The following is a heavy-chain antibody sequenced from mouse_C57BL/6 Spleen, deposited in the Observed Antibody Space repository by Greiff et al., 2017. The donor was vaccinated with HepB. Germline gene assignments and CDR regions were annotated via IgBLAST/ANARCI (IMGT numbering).Heavy chain of an antibody. Sequence: QVQLQQSGPELVKPGASVKISCKASGYSFTSYYIHWVKQRPGQGLEWIGWIYPGSGNTKYNEKFKGKATLTADTSSSTAYMQLSSLTSEDSAVYYCAGILRLGYFDYWGQGTTLTVSS. D-gene: IGHD1-1*01. CDR2: IYPGSGNT. CDR1: GYSFTSYY. CDR3: AGILRLGYFDY. J-gene: IGHJ2*01. V-gene: IGHV1-66*01.